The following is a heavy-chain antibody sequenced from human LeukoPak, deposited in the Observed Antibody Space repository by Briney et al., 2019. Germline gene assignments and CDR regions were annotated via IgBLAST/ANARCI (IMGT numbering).Heavy chain of an antibody. J-gene: IGHJ4*02. Sequence: SETLSLTCTVSGGPISSGGYYWSWIRQHPGKGLEWIGYIYYSGSTYYNPSLKSRVTISVDTSKNQFSLKLSSVTAADTAVYYCARARDYGGPNAPQPIGNWGQGTLVTVSS. CDR1: GGPISSGGYY. V-gene: IGHV4-31*03. CDR3: ARARDYGGPNAPQPIGN. CDR2: IYYSGST. D-gene: IGHD4-23*01.